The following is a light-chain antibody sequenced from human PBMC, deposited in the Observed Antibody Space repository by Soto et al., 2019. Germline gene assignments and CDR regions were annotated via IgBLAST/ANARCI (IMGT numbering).Light chain of an antibody. J-gene: IGKJ5*01. CDR3: QQSYSTPIS. Sequence: DIRMTQSPASLSASVGDKVTISCRASQSISSHLNWYQQKPGKAPNLLMYTASNLQSGVPSRFSGSGSGTDFTLTISSLQPEDFATYYCQQSYSTPISFGEG. CDR1: QSISSH. CDR2: TAS. V-gene: IGKV1-39*01.